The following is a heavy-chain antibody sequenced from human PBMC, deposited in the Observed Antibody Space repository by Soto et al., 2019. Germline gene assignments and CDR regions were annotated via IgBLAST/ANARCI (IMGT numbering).Heavy chain of an antibody. CDR3: ARATVTTGGTFDY. D-gene: IGHD4-17*01. CDR1: GFTFSSYS. V-gene: IGHV3-21*01. Sequence: GGSLRLSCAASGFTFSSYSMNWVRQAPGKGLEWVSSISSSSSYIYYADSVKGRFTISRDNAKNSLYLQMNSLRAEDRAVYYCARATVTTGGTFDYWGQGTLVTVSS. CDR2: ISSSSSYI. J-gene: IGHJ4*02.